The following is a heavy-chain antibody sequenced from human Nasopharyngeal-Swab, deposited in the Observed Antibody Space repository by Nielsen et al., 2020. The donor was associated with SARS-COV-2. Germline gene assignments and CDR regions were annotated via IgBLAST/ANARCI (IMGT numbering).Heavy chain of an antibody. CDR1: GLTFSSYG. CDR2: ISYDGSNK. V-gene: IGHV3-30*03. CDR3: ARSYCSSTSCYEDPYDILTGPFDY. J-gene: IGHJ4*02. Sequence: GESLKISCAASGLTFSSYGMHWVRQAPGKGLEWVAVISYDGSNKYYADSVKGRFTISRDNSKNTLYLQMNSLRAEDTAVYYCARSYCSSTSCYEDPYDILTGPFDYWGQGTLVTVSS. D-gene: IGHD2-2*01.